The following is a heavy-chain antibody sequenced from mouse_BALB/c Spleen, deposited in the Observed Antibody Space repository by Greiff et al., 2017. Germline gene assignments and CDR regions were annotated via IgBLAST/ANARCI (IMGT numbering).Heavy chain of an antibody. D-gene: IGHD2-4*01. V-gene: IGHV1-7*01. CDR2: INPSTGYT. J-gene: IGHJ2*01. Sequence: VKLVESGAELAKPGASVKMSCKASGYTFTSYWMHWVKQRPGQGLEWIGYINPSTGYTEYNQKFKDKATLTADKSSSTAYMQLSSLTSEDSAVYYCASMIRNYWGQGTTLTVSS. CDR1: GYTFTSYW. CDR3: ASMIRNY.